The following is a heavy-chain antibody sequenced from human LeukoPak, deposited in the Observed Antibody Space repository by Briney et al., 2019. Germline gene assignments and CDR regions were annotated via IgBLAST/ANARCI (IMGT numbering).Heavy chain of an antibody. D-gene: IGHD1-1*01. Sequence: GGSLRLSCAASGFTFSSYGMSWVRPAPGKGLEGVSNISGSGGSTYYGDSVEGRFTISRDNSKNTLCLQMNSLRAVGTAVSYGSKQHRDNINYFGSLGQGTLVTDSS. CDR3: SKQHRDNINYFGS. V-gene: IGHV3-23*01. CDR1: GFTFSSYG. CDR2: ISGSGGST. J-gene: IGHJ4*02.